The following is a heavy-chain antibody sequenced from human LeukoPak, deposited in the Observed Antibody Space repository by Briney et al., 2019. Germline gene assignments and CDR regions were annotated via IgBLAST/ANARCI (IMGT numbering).Heavy chain of an antibody. D-gene: IGHD2-2*01. CDR2: ISSSGSTI. V-gene: IGHV3-11*01. CDR3: ARACGAVVVPAAIGRPVDY. CDR1: GFTFSDYY. Sequence: GGSLRLSCAASGFTFSDYYMSWIRQAPRKGLEWVSYISSSGSTIYYADSVKGRFTISRDNAKNSLYLQMNSLRAEDTAVYYCARACGAVVVPAAIGRPVDYWGQGTLVTVSS. J-gene: IGHJ4*02.